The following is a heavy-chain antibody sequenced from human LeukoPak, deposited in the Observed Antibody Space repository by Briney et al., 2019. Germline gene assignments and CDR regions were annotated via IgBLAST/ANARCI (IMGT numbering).Heavy chain of an antibody. Sequence: GGSLRLSCAVSGFTFSSYAMSWVRQPPGKGLEWVSAISGRGGNTYYADSVKGRFTIYRDNSKNTLYLKMNSLRAEDTAVYYCAKAGSRPVAAADLFDYWGQGTLVTVSS. CDR3: AKAGSRPVAAADLFDY. D-gene: IGHD6-13*01. V-gene: IGHV3-23*01. CDR2: ISGRGGNT. CDR1: GFTFSSYA. J-gene: IGHJ4*02.